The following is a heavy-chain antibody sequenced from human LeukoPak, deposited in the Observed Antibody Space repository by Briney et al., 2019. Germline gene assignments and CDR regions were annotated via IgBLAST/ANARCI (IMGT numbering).Heavy chain of an antibody. J-gene: IGHJ6*03. Sequence: ASVTLSFTASGGTFSSYAISWVRQAPGPGLEWMGRGITIFGTANYAQKFQGRGTITTDESTSTHYTVPRSPRSAATPAYYYARVHYYDNNCFSYWYDYVRDVWPKGATVSVS. CDR1: GGTFSSYA. V-gene: IGHV1-69*05. CDR3: ARVHYYDNNCFSYWYDYVRDV. CDR2: GITIFGTA. D-gene: IGHD3-22*01.